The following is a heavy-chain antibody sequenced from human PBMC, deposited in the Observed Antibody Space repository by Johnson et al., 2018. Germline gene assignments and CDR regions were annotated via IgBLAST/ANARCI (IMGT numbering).Heavy chain of an antibody. D-gene: IGHD2/OR15-2a*01. CDR2: IGWTSVIT. CDR1: GFTFHDFA. Sequence: VQLVQSGGGLVQPGESLRLSCAASGFTFHDFAMHWVRQGPGKGPEWVSSIGWTSVITGDEDXVKGRFXISRDHAKNSLYLQLKSLRAEDTAVYYCARGRYCNTNCYGPYYYYYMDVWGKGTTVTVSS. V-gene: IGHV3-9*01. CDR3: ARGRYCNTNCYGPYYYYYMDV. J-gene: IGHJ6*03.